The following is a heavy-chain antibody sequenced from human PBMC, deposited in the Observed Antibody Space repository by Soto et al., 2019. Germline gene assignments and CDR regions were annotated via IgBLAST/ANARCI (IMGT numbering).Heavy chain of an antibody. D-gene: IGHD3-9*01. Sequence: PGGSLRLSCAASGFTFSSYGMHWVRQAPGKGLEWVAVISYDGSNKYYADSVKGRFTISRDNSKNTLYLQMNSLRAEDTAVYYCARTYYDILTGYYSDFLSDYWGQGTLVTVSS. CDR3: ARTYYDILTGYYSDFLSDY. CDR1: GFTFSSYG. V-gene: IGHV3-30*03. CDR2: ISYDGSNK. J-gene: IGHJ4*02.